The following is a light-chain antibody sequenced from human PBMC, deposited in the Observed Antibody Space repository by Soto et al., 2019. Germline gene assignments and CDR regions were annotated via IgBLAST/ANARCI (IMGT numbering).Light chain of an antibody. CDR2: NNN. Sequence: QSVLTQPPSASGTPGQRVTISCSGSISNIGSNVVNWFQQLPGTAPKLRIYNNNQRPSGVPDRFSGSKSGTSASLAISGLQSEDEADYYCATWDDSLNGYVFGTGTKVT. CDR3: ATWDDSLNGYV. CDR1: ISNIGSNV. J-gene: IGLJ1*01. V-gene: IGLV1-44*01.